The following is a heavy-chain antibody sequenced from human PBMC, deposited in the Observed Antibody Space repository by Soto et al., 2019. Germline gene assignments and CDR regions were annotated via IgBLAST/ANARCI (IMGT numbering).Heavy chain of an antibody. CDR3: AKDRQYHPGGFDY. J-gene: IGHJ4*02. CDR2: ISGSGDTT. D-gene: IGHD3-10*01. CDR1: GFTFTNYA. V-gene: IGHV3-23*01. Sequence: EVQLLESGGGLVQPGGSLRLSCRASGFTFTNYAMSWVRQAPGKGLEWVSGISGSGDTTYSADSVKGLFTISRDNSKTTVYLQMNSLRAEDTALDYCAKDRQYHPGGFDYWGQGALVTVSS.